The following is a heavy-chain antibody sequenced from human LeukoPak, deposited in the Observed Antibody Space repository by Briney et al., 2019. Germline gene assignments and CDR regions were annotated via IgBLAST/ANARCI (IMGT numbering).Heavy chain of an antibody. J-gene: IGHJ4*02. CDR2: IYTSGST. D-gene: IGHD6-19*01. CDR1: GGSISSGSYY. Sequence: SQTLSLTCTVSGGSISSGSYYWSWIRQPAGKGLEWIGRIYTSGSTNYNPSLKSRVTISVDTSKNQFSLKLSSVTAADTAVYYCAASQWLVHPPFDYWGQGTLVTVSS. CDR3: AASQWLVHPPFDY. V-gene: IGHV4-61*02.